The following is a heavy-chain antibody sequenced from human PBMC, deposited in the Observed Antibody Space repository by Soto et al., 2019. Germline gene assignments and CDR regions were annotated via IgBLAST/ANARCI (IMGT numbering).Heavy chain of an antibody. J-gene: IGHJ5*02. CDR2: ISSSSSTI. V-gene: IGHV3-48*04. Sequence: GGSLRLSCAASGFTFSSYSMNWVRQAPGKGLEWVSYISSSSSTIYYADSVKGRFTISRDNAKNSLYLQMNSLRAEDTAVYYCARDRDWFDPWGQGTLVTVSS. CDR3: ARDRDWFDP. CDR1: GFTFSSYS.